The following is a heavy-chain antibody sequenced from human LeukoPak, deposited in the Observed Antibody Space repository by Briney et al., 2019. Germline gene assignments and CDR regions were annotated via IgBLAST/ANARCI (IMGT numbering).Heavy chain of an antibody. CDR2: INHSGST. D-gene: IGHD3-10*01. CDR3: ARVRYYYGSGQPLYYYGMDV. J-gene: IGHJ6*02. CDR1: GGSFSGYY. Sequence: SETLSLTCAVYGGSFSGYYWSWIRQPPGKGLEWIGEINHSGSTNYNLSLKSRVTISVDTSKNQFSLKLSSVTAADTAVYYCARVRYYYGSGQPLYYYGMDVWGQGTTVTVSS. V-gene: IGHV4-34*01.